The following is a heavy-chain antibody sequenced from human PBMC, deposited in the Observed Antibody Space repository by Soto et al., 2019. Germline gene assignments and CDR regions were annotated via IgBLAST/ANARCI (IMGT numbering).Heavy chain of an antibody. D-gene: IGHD1-7*01. J-gene: IGHJ6*02. Sequence: ASVKVSCKTSRYIFTGYYMHWVRQAPGQGLEWMGWINPNSGDTNYAQRFKGRVSMTSDTSINTAYLELSRLRPGDTAVFFCARSNSAYHYHAMDDWGQGTTVTVSS. CDR3: ARSNSAYHYHAMDD. CDR1: RYIFTGYY. CDR2: INPNSGDT. V-gene: IGHV1-2*02.